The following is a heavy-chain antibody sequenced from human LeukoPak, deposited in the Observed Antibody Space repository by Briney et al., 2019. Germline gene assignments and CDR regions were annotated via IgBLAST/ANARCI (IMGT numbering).Heavy chain of an antibody. CDR1: GGSINSYY. V-gene: IGHV4-4*07. D-gene: IGHD2-2*01. CDR3: ARDPAVVPAANYFDY. CDR2: IYTSGST. Sequence: SETPSLTCTVSGGSINSYYWSWIRQPAGKGLEWIGRIYTSGSTNYNPSLKSRVTMSVDTSKNQFSLKLSSVTAADTAVYYCARDPAVVPAANYFDYWGQGTLVTVSS. J-gene: IGHJ4*02.